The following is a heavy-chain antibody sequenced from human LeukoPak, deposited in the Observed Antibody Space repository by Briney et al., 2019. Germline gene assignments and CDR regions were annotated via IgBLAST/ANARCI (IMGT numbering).Heavy chain of an antibody. CDR2: INHSGST. CDR3: ASWTSDAFDI. Sequence: SETLSLTCAVYGGSFSGYCWSWIRQPPGKGLEWIGEINHSGSTNYNPSLESRVTISVDTSKNQFSLKLSSVTAADTAVYYCASWTSDAFDIWGQGTMVTVSS. J-gene: IGHJ3*02. D-gene: IGHD1-1*01. V-gene: IGHV4-34*01. CDR1: GGSFSGYC.